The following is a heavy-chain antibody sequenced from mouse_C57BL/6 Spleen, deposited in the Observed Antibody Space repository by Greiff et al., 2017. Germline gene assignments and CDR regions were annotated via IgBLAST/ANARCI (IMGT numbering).Heavy chain of an antibody. CDR1: GYTFTSYW. CDR2: IAPNSGGT. Sequence: VQLQQPGAELVKPGASVKLSCKASGYTFTSYWMHWVKQRPGRGLVWIGRIAPNSGGTKYNEKFKSKATLTVDKPSSTAYMQLSSLTSEDSAVYYCARLGDYDYVDFDYWGQGTTLTVSS. CDR3: ARLGDYDYVDFDY. D-gene: IGHD2-4*01. V-gene: IGHV1-72*01. J-gene: IGHJ2*01.